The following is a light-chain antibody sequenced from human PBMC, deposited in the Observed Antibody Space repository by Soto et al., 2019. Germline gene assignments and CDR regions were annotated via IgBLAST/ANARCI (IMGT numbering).Light chain of an antibody. CDR2: EVS. CDR1: SSDVGSYDL. V-gene: IGLV2-23*02. J-gene: IGLJ3*02. Sequence: QSALTQPASVSGSPGQSITISCTGTSSDVGSYDLVSWYQHHPGKGPKFMIYEVSKRPSGVSNRFSGSKSGNTASLTISGLQAEDEADYYCCSYAGGSTLVFGGGTKLTVL. CDR3: CSYAGGSTLV.